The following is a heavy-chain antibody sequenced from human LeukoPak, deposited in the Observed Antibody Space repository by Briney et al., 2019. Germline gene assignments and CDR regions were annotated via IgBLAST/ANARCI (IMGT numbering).Heavy chain of an antibody. CDR2: IYSGGST. J-gene: IGHJ3*02. V-gene: IGHV3-53*01. Sequence: GGSLRLSCAASGFTVSSNYMSWVRQAPGRGLEWVSVIYSGGSTYYADSVKGRFTISRDNSKNTLYLQMNSLRAEDTAVYYCARRANDAFDIWGQGTMVTVSS. CDR3: ARRANDAFDI. D-gene: IGHD4/OR15-4a*01. CDR1: GFTVSSNY.